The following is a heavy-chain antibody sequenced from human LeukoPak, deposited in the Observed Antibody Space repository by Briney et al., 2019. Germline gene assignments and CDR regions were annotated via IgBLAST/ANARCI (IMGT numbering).Heavy chain of an antibody. Sequence: GFLRLSCAASGFTFSCYEMNWVRPAPGKGLEWVSYISSSGSTIYYADSVKGRFTISRDNAKNSLYLQMNSLRAEDTAVYYCARAYDILTGYSYWGQGTLVTVSS. V-gene: IGHV3-48*03. D-gene: IGHD3-9*01. J-gene: IGHJ4*02. CDR3: ARAYDILTGYSY. CDR1: GFTFSCYE. CDR2: ISSSGSTI.